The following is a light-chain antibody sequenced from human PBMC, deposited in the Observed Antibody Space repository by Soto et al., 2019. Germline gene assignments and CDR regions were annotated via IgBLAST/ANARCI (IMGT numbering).Light chain of an antibody. V-gene: IGKV3-15*01. CDR2: GAS. CDR1: QSVSSN. J-gene: IGKJ4*01. CDR3: QQYNNWPPLT. Sequence: EIVMTQSPATLSVSPGERATLSCRASQSVSSNLAWYQQKPGQAPRLLIYGASTRATGIPARFSGSGSGTEFTLTISSLQSEDGAVYYGQQYNNWPPLTVGGGTKVEIK.